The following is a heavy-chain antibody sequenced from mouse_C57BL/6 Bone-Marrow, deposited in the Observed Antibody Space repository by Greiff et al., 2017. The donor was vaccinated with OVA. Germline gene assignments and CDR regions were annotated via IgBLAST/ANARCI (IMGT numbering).Heavy chain of an antibody. J-gene: IGHJ3*01. V-gene: IGHV1-82*01. CDR1: GYAFSSSW. CDR3: ARSLYYYYGSSPEFAY. Sequence: VKLQESGPELVKPGASVKISCKASGYAFSSSWMNWVKQRPGKGLEWIGRIYPGDGDTNYNGKFKGKATLTADKSSSTAYMQLSSLTSEDSAVYFCARSLYYYYGSSPEFAYWGQGTLVTVSA. D-gene: IGHD1-1*01. CDR2: IYPGDGDT.